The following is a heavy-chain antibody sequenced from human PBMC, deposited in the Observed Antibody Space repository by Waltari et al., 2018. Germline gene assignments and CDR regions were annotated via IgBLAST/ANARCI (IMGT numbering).Heavy chain of an antibody. CDR3: ATRLGIAVAPDGFWFDP. CDR2: INHSGST. J-gene: IGHJ5*02. CDR1: GGSFSGYY. D-gene: IGHD6-19*01. Sequence: QVQLQQWGAGLLKPSETLSLTCAVYGGSFSGYYWSWIRQPPGKGLEWIGEINHSGSTNYNPSLKSRVTISVDTSKNQFSLKLRSVTAADTAVYYCATRLGIAVAPDGFWFDPWGQGTLVTVSS. V-gene: IGHV4-34*01.